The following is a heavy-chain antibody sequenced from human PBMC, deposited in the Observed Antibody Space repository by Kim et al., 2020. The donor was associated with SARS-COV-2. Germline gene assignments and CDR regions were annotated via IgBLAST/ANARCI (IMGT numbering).Heavy chain of an antibody. CDR3: ARQYNRGNHYYFDY. Sequence: AQTFQGRVTMTTDTATSTAYMELRSLRSDDTALYYCARQYNRGNHYYFDYWGQGTLVTVSS. V-gene: IGHV1-18*01. J-gene: IGHJ4*02. D-gene: IGHD1-20*01.